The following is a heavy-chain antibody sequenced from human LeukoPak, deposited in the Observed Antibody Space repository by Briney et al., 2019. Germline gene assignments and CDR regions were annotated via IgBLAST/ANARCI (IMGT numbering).Heavy chain of an antibody. Sequence: PGGSLRLSCAASRFTFSHYWMHWVRQAPGKGLVWVSHINSDGSSTTYADSVKGRFTISRDNAKNTLYLQMDSLRAEDTAVFYCARETLGGSGYDRDFWGQGTTVTVSS. CDR3: ARETLGGSGYDRDF. J-gene: IGHJ6*02. V-gene: IGHV3-74*01. D-gene: IGHD6-19*01. CDR1: RFTFSHYW. CDR2: INSDGSST.